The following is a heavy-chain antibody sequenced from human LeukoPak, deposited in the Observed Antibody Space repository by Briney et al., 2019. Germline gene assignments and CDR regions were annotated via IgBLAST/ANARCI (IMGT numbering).Heavy chain of an antibody. J-gene: IGHJ5*02. CDR2: ISYDGSNK. CDR1: GFPFSSYG. V-gene: IGHV3-30*18. CDR3: AKDLIRRAADYNWFDP. Sequence: PGGSLRLSCAASGFPFSSYGMHWVRQAPGKGLEWVAVISYDGSNKYYADSVKGRFTISRDNSKNTLYLQMNSLRAEDTAVYYCAKDLIRRAADYNWFDPWGQGTLVTVSS. D-gene: IGHD6-13*01.